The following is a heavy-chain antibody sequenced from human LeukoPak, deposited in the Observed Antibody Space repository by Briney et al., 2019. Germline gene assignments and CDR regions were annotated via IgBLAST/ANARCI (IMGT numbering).Heavy chain of an antibody. CDR1: GGSFSGYY. CDR3: AELGITMIGGV. D-gene: IGHD3-10*02. J-gene: IGHJ6*04. Sequence: SETLSLTCAVYGGSFSGYYWSWIRQPPGKGLEWIGEINHSGSTNYNPPLKSRVTISVDTSKNQFSLKLSSVTAADTAVYYCAELGITMIGGVWGKGTTVTISS. V-gene: IGHV4-34*01. CDR2: INHSGST.